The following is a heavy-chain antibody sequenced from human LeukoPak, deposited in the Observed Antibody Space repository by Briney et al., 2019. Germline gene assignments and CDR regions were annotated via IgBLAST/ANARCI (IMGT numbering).Heavy chain of an antibody. D-gene: IGHD1-1*01. CDR1: GGSISNNNYY. V-gene: IGHV4-39*01. Sequence: SETLSLACTVSGGSISNNNYYWAWIRQPPGKGLECIGSIYYSGSPYYNPSLKSRVTISVDTSKNQFSLRLSSVTAADTAVYYCATWRTAKTGFDYWGQGTLVTVSS. CDR3: ATWRTAKTGFDY. CDR2: IYYSGSP. J-gene: IGHJ4*02.